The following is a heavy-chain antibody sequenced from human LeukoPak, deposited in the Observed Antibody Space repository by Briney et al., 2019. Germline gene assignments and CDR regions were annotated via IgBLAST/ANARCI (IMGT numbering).Heavy chain of an antibody. V-gene: IGHV4-31*03. CDR2: IYYSGST. J-gene: IGHJ3*02. CDR3: ASGLYYDILTGPAFDI. Sequence: SETLSLTCTVSGGSISSGGHYWSWIRQHPGKGLEWIGYIYYSGSTYYNPSLKSRVTISVDTSKNQFSLKLSSVTAADTAVYYCASGLYYDILTGPAFDIWGQGTMVTVSS. CDR1: GGSISSGGHY. D-gene: IGHD3-9*01.